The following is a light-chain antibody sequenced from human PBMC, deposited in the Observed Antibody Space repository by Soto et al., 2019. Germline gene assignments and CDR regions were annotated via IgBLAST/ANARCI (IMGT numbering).Light chain of an antibody. Sequence: EIVLTQSPDTLSVSPGERATRSCRASQSVSSSLAWYQQKPGQAPRLLISGASTRATGIPARFSGSGSGTEFTLTISSLQSEDFAVYYCQQYNNWPLTFGGRTKVEI. J-gene: IGKJ4*01. CDR1: QSVSSS. V-gene: IGKV3-15*01. CDR3: QQYNNWPLT. CDR2: GAS.